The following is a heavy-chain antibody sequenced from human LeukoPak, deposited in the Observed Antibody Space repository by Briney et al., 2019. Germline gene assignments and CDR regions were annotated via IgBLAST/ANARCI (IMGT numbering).Heavy chain of an antibody. CDR2: ISNSGGST. D-gene: IGHD6-6*01. CDR3: AKETSSSFDY. Sequence: GRSLRLSCAASGFTFSSYAMNWVRQAPGKGLEWVSGISNSGGSTYHADSVKGRFTISRDNSKNTLSLQTNSLRAEDTAVYYCAKETSSSFDYWGQGTLVTVSS. CDR1: GFTFSSYA. V-gene: IGHV3-23*01. J-gene: IGHJ4*02.